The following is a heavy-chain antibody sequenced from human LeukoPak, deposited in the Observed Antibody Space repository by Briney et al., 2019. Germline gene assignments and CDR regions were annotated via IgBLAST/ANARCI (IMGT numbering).Heavy chain of an antibody. Sequence: GGSLRLSCVASGFTFSSYSMNWVRQAPGKGLEWVAYISSSSSSISYADSVKGRFTISRDNAKNSLFLQMNNLRAEDTAVYYCARERGGTGSFYSGYYYYIDVWGKGTTVTVSS. CDR1: GFTFSSYS. D-gene: IGHD3-22*01. CDR2: ISSSSSSI. CDR3: ARERGGTGSFYSGYYYYIDV. V-gene: IGHV3-48*04. J-gene: IGHJ6*03.